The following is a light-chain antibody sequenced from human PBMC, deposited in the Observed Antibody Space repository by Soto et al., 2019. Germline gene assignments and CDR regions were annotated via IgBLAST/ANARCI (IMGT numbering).Light chain of an antibody. V-gene: IGKV3-15*01. CDR2: RAS. J-gene: IGKJ1*01. CDR1: QSLSIN. Sequence: IVMTQSPATLSVSPWESATLSCTASQSLSINLAWYQQKPGQAPRLLLYRASTRASGVPARFSGSGSGTEFTLTISSLQSADFAVYYCHQYNNWPPWTFGPGTKVDIK. CDR3: HQYNNWPPWT.